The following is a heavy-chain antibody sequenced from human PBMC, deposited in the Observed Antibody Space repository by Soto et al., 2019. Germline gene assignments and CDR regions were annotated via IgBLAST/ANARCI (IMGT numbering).Heavy chain of an antibody. Sequence: GGSLRLSCAASVFTFSSYAMSWVRQAPGKGLEWVSAISGSGGSTYYADSVKGRFTISRDNSKNTLYLQMNSLRAEDTAVYYCAKSMTMIVVAYYFDYWGQGTLVTVSS. CDR1: VFTFSSYA. D-gene: IGHD3-22*01. CDR2: ISGSGGST. CDR3: AKSMTMIVVAYYFDY. V-gene: IGHV3-23*01. J-gene: IGHJ4*02.